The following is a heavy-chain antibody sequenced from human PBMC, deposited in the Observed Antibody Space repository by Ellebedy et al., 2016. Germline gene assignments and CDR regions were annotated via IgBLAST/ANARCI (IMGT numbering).Heavy chain of an antibody. V-gene: IGHV1-69*04. CDR3: ARAVSGRHIVPGGNWYFDL. CDR1: GGTFSSYA. D-gene: IGHD2-21*01. CDR2: IIPILNIT. Sequence: ASVKVSCKASGGTFSSYAVTWVRQAPGQGLEWMAMIIPILNITNYAQKFQGRVTITADKSTNTAYMELSGLRSEDTAVYYCARAVSGRHIVPGGNWYFDLWGRGTLVTVSS. J-gene: IGHJ2*01.